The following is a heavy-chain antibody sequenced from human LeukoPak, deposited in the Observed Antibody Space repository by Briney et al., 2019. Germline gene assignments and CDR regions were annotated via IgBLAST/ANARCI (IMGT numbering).Heavy chain of an antibody. CDR2: IIPIFGTA. CDR1: GGTFSSYA. V-gene: IGHV1-69*01. Sequence: SVKVSCKASGGTFSSYAISWVRQAPGQGLEWMGGIIPIFGTANYAQKFQGRITITADESTSTAYMELSSLRSEDTAVYYCASLPARYCSSTSCYDFDYWGQGTLVTVSS. D-gene: IGHD2-2*01. J-gene: IGHJ4*02. CDR3: ASLPARYCSSTSCYDFDY.